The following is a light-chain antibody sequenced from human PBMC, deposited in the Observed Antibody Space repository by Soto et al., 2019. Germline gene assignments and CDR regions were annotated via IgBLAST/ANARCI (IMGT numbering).Light chain of an antibody. CDR3: AVWGNGLGRLYV. J-gene: IGLJ1*01. Sequence: QSALTQPPSTYGTPGQSVTISCSGSSSNIGKNTVDWYRHVPGAAPRLLMYNNNQRPSGVPDRFSGSKSGTSASLAISGLQSDDEADYYCAVWGNGLGRLYVFGTGTKVTVL. CDR2: NNN. CDR1: SSNIGKNT. V-gene: IGLV1-44*01.